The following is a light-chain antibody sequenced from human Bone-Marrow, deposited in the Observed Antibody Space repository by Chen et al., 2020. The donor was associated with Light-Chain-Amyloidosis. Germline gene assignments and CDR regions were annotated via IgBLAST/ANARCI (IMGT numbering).Light chain of an antibody. CDR2: AVS. J-gene: IGLJ1*01. V-gene: IGLV2-14*01. Sequence: QSALTQPASVSGSPGQSITISCTGNSGDVGTYNYVSWYQQHPGKAPKVMIYAVSNRPSGVSNLFSVSKSGNTASLTISGLQAEDEADYYCSSFTSSSSYVFGPGTKVTVL. CDR1: SGDVGTYNY. CDR3: SSFTSSSSYV.